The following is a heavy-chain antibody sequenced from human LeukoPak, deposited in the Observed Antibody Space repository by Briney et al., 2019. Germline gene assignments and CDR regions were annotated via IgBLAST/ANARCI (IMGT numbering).Heavy chain of an antibody. Sequence: GGSLRLSCAASGFTFSVYDMYWIRQSPGKGLECVSVISRGGISYYPDSVKGRFTISRDNSKNTLYLQMNSLRAEDTAVYYCSKKGQADDDGNPDWGPGTLVTVSP. J-gene: IGHJ4*02. V-gene: IGHV3-23*01. CDR2: ISRGGIS. D-gene: IGHD1-14*01. CDR1: GFTFSVYD. CDR3: SKKGQADDDGNPD.